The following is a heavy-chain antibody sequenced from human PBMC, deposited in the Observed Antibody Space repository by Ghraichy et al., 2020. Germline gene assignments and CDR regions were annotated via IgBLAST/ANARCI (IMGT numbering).Heavy chain of an antibody. Sequence: PVKVSCKASGGTFSNYAMSWVRQAPGQGLEWMGGFIPFFSTTNYAQRFQGRVTITADESTNTAYMELSSLRSEDTAVYYCVMAMSRFLEWPMGFWGQGTLVTVSS. D-gene: IGHD3-3*01. V-gene: IGHV1-69*13. J-gene: IGHJ4*02. CDR2: FIPFFSTT. CDR1: GGTFSNYA. CDR3: VMAMSRFLEWPMGF.